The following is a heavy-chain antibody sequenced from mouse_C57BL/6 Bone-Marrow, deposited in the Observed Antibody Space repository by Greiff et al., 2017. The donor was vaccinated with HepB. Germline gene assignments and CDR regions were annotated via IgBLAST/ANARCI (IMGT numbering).Heavy chain of an antibody. J-gene: IGHJ2*01. V-gene: IGHV1-81*01. CDR3: ARRITTVVFDY. CDR1: GYTFTSYG. D-gene: IGHD1-1*01. Sequence: VQLQQSGAELARPGASVKLSCKASGYTFTSYGISWVKQSTGQGLEWIGEIYPRSGNTYYNEKFKGKATLTADKSSSTEYLELRSLTSEDSAVYFCARRITTVVFDYWGQGTTLTVSS. CDR2: IYPRSGNT.